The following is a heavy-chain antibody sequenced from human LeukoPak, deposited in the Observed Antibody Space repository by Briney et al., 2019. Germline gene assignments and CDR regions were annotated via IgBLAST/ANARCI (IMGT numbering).Heavy chain of an antibody. V-gene: IGHV4-39*07. D-gene: IGHD3-22*01. CDR2: IYCSGST. CDR1: GGSISNSSSY. J-gene: IGHJ4*02. Sequence: PSETLSLTCTVSGGSISNSSSYWGWIRQPPGKGLEWIGSIYCSGSTNYNPSLKSRVTISVDKSKNQFSLKLSSVTAADTAVYYCARRPSGYYYDSSGYIAGYYFDYWGQGTLVTVSS. CDR3: ARRPSGYYYDSSGYIAGYYFDY.